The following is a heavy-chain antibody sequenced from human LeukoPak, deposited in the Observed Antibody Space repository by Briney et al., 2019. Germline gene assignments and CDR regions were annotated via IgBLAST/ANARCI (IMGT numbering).Heavy chain of an antibody. Sequence: SETLTLTCTVSGGSINGYFCTWLRQSAGAGLECIGRIHTSGTTYYNPSLKSRVSMSVDTSDNKFSLRLNSVTAADTAVYYCARDPAGHGRYFDYWGQGALVTVSS. CDR1: GGSINGYF. D-gene: IGHD1-14*01. CDR2: IHTSGTT. J-gene: IGHJ4*02. CDR3: ARDPAGHGRYFDY. V-gene: IGHV4-4*07.